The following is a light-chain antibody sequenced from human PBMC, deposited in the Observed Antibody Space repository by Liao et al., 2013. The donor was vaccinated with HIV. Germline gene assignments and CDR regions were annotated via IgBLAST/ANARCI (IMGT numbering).Light chain of an antibody. J-gene: IGLJ2*01. CDR3: QAWDSSFVV. Sequence: YVLTQPPSVSVAPGQTARITCSGDKLGDKYACWYQQKPGQSPVLVIYQDSKRPSGIPERFSGSNSGNTATLTISGTQAMDEADYYCQAWDSSFVVFGGGTKLTVL. V-gene: IGLV3-1*01. CDR2: QDS. CDR1: KLGDKY.